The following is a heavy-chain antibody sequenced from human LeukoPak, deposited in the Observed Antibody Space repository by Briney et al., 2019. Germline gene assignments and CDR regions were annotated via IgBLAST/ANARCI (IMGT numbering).Heavy chain of an antibody. CDR3: ARESVGYYGMDV. J-gene: IGHJ6*02. CDR1: GFTFSSYA. CDR2: ISISGFTT. V-gene: IGHV3-23*01. Sequence: PGGSLRLSCAASGFTFSSYAMSWVSQAPGKGLDWVSGISISGFTTYYADSVKGRFTISRDNSKNTLYLQMNSLRAEDTAVYYCARESVGYYGMDVWGQGTTVTVSS.